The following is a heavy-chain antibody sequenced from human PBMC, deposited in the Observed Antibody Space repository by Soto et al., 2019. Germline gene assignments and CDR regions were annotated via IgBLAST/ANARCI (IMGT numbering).Heavy chain of an antibody. CDR3: AKDGARGRFFDY. V-gene: IGHV3-30*18. D-gene: IGHD3-3*01. J-gene: IGHJ4*02. CDR1: GFTFSSYG. CDR2: ISYDGSNK. Sequence: GGSLRLSCAASGFTFSSYGMHWVRRAPGKGLEWVAVISYDGSNKYYADSVKGRFTISRDNSKNTLYLQMNSLRAEDTAVYYCAKDGARGRFFDYWGQGTLVTVSS.